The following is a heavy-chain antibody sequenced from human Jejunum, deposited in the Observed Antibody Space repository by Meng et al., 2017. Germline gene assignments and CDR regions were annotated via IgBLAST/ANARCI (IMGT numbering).Heavy chain of an antibody. CDR3: SNYVWGSLPTGVLS. J-gene: IGHJ5*02. Sequence: SETLSLTCAVSGVSISSNHWWSWVRQPPGKGLEWIGEMYHGGSANYNPSLKSRVTISLDKSKNQFSLKLTSVTAADTGVYYCSNYVWGSLPTGVLSWGQGTLVTVSS. CDR1: GVSISSNHW. V-gene: IGHV4-4*02. D-gene: IGHD3-16*01. CDR2: MYHGGSA.